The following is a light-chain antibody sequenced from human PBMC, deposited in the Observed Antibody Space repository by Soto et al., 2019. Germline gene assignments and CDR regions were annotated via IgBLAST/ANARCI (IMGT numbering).Light chain of an antibody. CDR1: QSVSWH. Sequence: EIVLTQSPATLSLSPGERATLSCRASQSVSWHLAWYQQKPGQAPRLLIYDASNRATGIPARFSGSGSGTDFTLTISSLEPEDFAVYYCQQRSIWPLTFGGGTRVEIK. CDR2: DAS. V-gene: IGKV3-11*01. CDR3: QQRSIWPLT. J-gene: IGKJ4*01.